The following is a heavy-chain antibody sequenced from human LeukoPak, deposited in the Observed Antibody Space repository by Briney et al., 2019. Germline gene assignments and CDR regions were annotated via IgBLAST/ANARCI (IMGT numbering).Heavy chain of an antibody. Sequence: ASVKVSCKASGYTFTGYYMHWVRQAPGQGLEWMGWINPNSGGTNYAQKFQGRATMTRDTSISTAYLQWSSLKASDTAMYYCARQYSSSWFLDPWGQGTLVTVSS. V-gene: IGHV1-2*02. CDR2: INPNSGGT. J-gene: IGHJ5*02. CDR1: GYTFTGYY. CDR3: ARQYSSSWFLDP. D-gene: IGHD6-13*01.